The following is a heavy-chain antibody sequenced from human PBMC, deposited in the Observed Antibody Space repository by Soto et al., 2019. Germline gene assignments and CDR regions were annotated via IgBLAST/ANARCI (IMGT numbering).Heavy chain of an antibody. D-gene: IGHD1-1*01. CDR3: FRTIQPGTTTYFDY. V-gene: IGHV3-33*01. CDR1: GFTFSAYG. J-gene: IGHJ4*02. CDR2: IWYDGSNK. Sequence: PGGSLRLSCAASGFTFSAYGMHWVRQAPGKGLEWVAVIWYDGSNKYYADSVKGRFTISRDNSKNTLYLQMNNLRAEDTALYYCFRTIQPGTTTYFDYWGQGTLVTVSA.